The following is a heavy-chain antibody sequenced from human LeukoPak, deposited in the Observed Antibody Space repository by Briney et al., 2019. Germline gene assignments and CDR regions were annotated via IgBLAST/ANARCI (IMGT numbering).Heavy chain of an antibody. V-gene: IGHV3-30*03. J-gene: IGHJ6*02. Sequence: GGSLRLSCAASGFTFSSYGMHWVRQAPGKGLEWVANDGTNRYYADSVKGRFTISRDNSKNTLYLQMNSLRAEDTAVYYCARVTSNYSYGMDVWGQGTTVTVSS. CDR3: ARVTSNYSYGMDV. CDR1: GFTFSSYG. CDR2: DGTNR.